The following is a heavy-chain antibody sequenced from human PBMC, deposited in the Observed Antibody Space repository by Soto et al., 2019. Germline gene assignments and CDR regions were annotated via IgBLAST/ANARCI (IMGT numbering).Heavy chain of an antibody. CDR2: ISGGGEFT. CDR1: GITFSSYA. D-gene: IGHD3-22*01. J-gene: IGHJ4*02. Sequence: QPGGSLRLSCAASGITFSSYAMTWVRQAPGKRLEWVSSISGGGEFTSYADSVKGRFTISRDNSKSTVYLQMDSLRAEDTALYYCAKDLVGIVYFDIIAYWGQGALVTVSS. CDR3: AKDLVGIVYFDIIAY. V-gene: IGHV3-23*01.